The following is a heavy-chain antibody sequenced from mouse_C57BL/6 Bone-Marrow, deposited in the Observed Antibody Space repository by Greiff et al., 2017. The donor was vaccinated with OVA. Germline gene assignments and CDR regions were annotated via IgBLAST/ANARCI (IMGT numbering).Heavy chain of an antibody. V-gene: IGHV6-3*01. CDR3: TVYYDYDN. Sequence: EVMLVESGGGLVQPGGSMKLSCVASGFTFSNYWMNWVRQSPEKGLEWVAQIRLKSDNYATHYAESVKGRFTISRDDSKSSVYLQMNNLRAEDTGIYYCTVYYDYDNWGQGTTLTVSS. CDR2: IRLKSDNYAT. D-gene: IGHD2-4*01. J-gene: IGHJ2*01. CDR1: GFTFSNYW.